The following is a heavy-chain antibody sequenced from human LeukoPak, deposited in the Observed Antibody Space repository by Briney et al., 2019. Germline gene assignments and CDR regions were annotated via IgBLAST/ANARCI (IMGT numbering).Heavy chain of an antibody. V-gene: IGHV3-48*01. CDR1: GFTFSSYG. Sequence: GGSLRLSCAASGFTFSSYGMNWVRQAPGKGLEWVSYIGARGGTVYYADSVKGRFTISRDNAKNSVYLQMNSLRAEDTAVYYCARGSKYCGSSSCYDFDCWGQGTLVTVSS. D-gene: IGHD2-2*01. CDR3: ARGSKYCGSSSCYDFDC. CDR2: IGARGGTV. J-gene: IGHJ4*02.